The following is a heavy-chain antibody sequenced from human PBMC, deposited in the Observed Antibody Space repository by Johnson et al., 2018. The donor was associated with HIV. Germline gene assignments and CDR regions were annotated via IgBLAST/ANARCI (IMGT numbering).Heavy chain of an antibody. J-gene: IGHJ3*02. Sequence: QVQLVESGGGVVQPGRPLRLSCAASGFTFSSYAMHWVRQAPGKGLEWVAVISYDGSNKYYADSVKGRFTISRDNSKNTLYLQMNSLRAEDTAVYYCAKERNWSAYASASPGAFDMWGQGTMVTVSS. CDR3: AKERNWSAYASASPGAFDM. CDR2: ISYDGSNK. D-gene: IGHD6-6*01. V-gene: IGHV3-30*04. CDR1: GFTFSSYA.